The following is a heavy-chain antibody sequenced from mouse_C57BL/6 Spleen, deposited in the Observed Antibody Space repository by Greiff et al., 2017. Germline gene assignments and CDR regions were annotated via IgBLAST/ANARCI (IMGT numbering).Heavy chain of an antibody. CDR3: ARLYYYGSSEGWFAY. CDR1: GYTFTDYY. J-gene: IGHJ3*01. CDR2: INPYNGGT. Sequence: DVKLQESGPVLVKPGASVKMSCKASGYTFTDYYMNWVKQSHGKSLEWIGVINPYNGGTSYNQKFKGKATLTVDKSSSTAYMELNSLTSEDSAVYYCARLYYYGSSEGWFAYWGQGTLVTVSA. V-gene: IGHV1-19*01. D-gene: IGHD1-1*01.